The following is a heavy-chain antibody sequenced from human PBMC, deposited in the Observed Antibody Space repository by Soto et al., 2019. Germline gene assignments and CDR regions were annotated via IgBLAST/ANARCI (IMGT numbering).Heavy chain of an antibody. CDR3: ATGFLGLCSGGNCPLDS. J-gene: IGHJ4*02. CDR2: IWYHGVDK. CDR1: GFTFSRQA. Sequence: QVQLVESGGGVVQPERYLRLYCAASGFTFSRQAMPWVRQAPGRGLEWVAVIWYHGVDKYYADSVKGRFTISRDNSKNTVYLQMNSLRGEDTAVYYCATGFLGLCSGGNCPLDSWGQGSLVTVSS. D-gene: IGHD2-15*01. V-gene: IGHV3-33*01.